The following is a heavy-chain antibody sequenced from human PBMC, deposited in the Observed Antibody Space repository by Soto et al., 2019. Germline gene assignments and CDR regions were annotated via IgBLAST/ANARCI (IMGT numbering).Heavy chain of an antibody. D-gene: IGHD6-13*01. V-gene: IGHV3-30-3*01. CDR2: ISYDGSNK. J-gene: IGHJ6*02. Sequence: QVQLVESGGGVVQPGRSLRLSCAASGFTFSSYAMHWVRQAPGKGLEWVAVISYDGSNKYYADSVKGRFTISRDNSKNTLYLQMNSLRAEDTAVYYCARDFGALSAAAGSYYYYGMDVWGQGTTVTVSS. CDR1: GFTFSSYA. CDR3: ARDFGALSAAAGSYYYYGMDV.